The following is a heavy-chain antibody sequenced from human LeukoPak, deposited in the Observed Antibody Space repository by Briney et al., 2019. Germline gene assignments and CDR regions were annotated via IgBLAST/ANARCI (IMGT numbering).Heavy chain of an antibody. Sequence: HPGGSLRLSCAASGFTFTTYNMNWVRQAPGKGLEWVSYISTTSSNIYYADSVEGRFTISRDNAKNTVYLQMNSLRVEDTAVYYCARVYETNGYLYWGQGSLVTVSS. J-gene: IGHJ4*02. CDR2: ISTTSSNI. D-gene: IGHD3-22*01. CDR1: GFTFTTYN. CDR3: ARVYETNGYLY. V-gene: IGHV3-48*04.